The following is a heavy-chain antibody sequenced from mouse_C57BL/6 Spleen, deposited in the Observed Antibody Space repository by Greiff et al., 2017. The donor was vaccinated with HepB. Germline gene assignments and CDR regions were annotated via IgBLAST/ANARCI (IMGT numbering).Heavy chain of an antibody. CDR1: GYTFTSYW. CDR2: IYPGSGST. D-gene: IGHD1-1*01. J-gene: IGHJ2*01. CDR3: ARERGYYYGSSSRPLFDY. V-gene: IGHV1-55*01. Sequence: QVQLQQPGAELVKPGASVKMSCKASGYTFTSYWITWVKQRPGQGLEWIGDIYPGSGSTNYNEKFKSKATLTVDTSSSTAYMQLSSLTSEDSAVYDCARERGYYYGSSSRPLFDYWGQGTTLTVSS.